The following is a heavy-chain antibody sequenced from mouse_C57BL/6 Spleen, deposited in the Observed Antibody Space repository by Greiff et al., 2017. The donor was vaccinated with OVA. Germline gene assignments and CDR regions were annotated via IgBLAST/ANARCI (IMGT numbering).Heavy chain of an antibody. D-gene: IGHD2-1*01. CDR3: ARIYYGNLDY. CDR1: GYAFSSSW. Sequence: VHLVESGPELVKPGASVKISCKASGYAFSSSWMNWVKQRPGKGLEWIGRIYPGDGDTNYNGKFKGKATLTADKSSSTAYMQLSSLTSEDSAVYFCARIYYGNLDYWGQGTTLTVSS. CDR2: IYPGDGDT. J-gene: IGHJ2*01. V-gene: IGHV1-82*01.